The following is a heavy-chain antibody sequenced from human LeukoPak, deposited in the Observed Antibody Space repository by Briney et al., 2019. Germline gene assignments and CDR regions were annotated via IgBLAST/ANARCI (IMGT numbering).Heavy chain of an antibody. D-gene: IGHD4-17*01. CDR3: AHTRKEGDYGYYYYYMDV. V-gene: IGHV2-5*01. CDR1: GFSLSTSGVG. J-gene: IGHJ6*03. Sequence: SGPTLVKPTQTLTLTCTFSGFSLSTSGVGVGWIRQPPGKALEWLALIYWNDDKRYSPSLKSRLTITKDTSKNQVVLTMTNMDPVDTATYYCAHTRKEGDYGYYYYYMDVWGKGTTVTISS. CDR2: IYWNDDK.